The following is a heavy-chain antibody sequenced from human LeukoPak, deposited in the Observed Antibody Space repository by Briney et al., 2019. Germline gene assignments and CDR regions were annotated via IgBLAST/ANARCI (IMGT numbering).Heavy chain of an antibody. Sequence: SETLSLTCAVYGGSFSGYYWSWIRQPPGKGLEWIGEINHSGSTNYNPSLKSRVTISVDTSKNQFSLKLSSVTAADTAVYNCAKIVVVPAANWFDPWGQGTLVTVSS. CDR1: GGSFSGYY. CDR2: INHSGST. CDR3: AKIVVVPAANWFDP. V-gene: IGHV4-34*01. J-gene: IGHJ5*02. D-gene: IGHD2-2*01.